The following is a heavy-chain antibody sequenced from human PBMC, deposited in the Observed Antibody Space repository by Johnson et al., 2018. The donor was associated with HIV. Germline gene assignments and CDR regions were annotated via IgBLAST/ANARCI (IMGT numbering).Heavy chain of an antibody. V-gene: IGHV3-7*01. CDR2: IKQDGSDK. D-gene: IGHD2-2*01. CDR3: AREGPAAYIWAFDI. CDR1: GFTFSNYW. Sequence: EVQLVESGGGLVQPGGSLRLSCGASGFTFSNYWMSWVRQAPGKGLEWVANIKQDGSDKYYVDSVKGRVTISRDNARNSLYLQMNSLRAEDTAVYYCAREGPAAYIWAFDIWGQGTMVTVSS. J-gene: IGHJ3*02.